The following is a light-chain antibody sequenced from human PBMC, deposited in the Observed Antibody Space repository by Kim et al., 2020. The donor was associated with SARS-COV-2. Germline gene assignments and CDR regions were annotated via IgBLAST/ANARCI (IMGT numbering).Light chain of an antibody. Sequence: DIQMTQSPSTLSASVGDRVTITCRASQSIADWLAWYQQRPGKAPKLLIYETSNLESGVPSRFSGSGSGTDFTLTISSLKPEDFATYYCQQGYGTPLTFGGGTKVDIK. CDR1: QSIADW. J-gene: IGKJ4*01. CDR2: ETS. V-gene: IGKV1-5*03. CDR3: QQGYGTPLT.